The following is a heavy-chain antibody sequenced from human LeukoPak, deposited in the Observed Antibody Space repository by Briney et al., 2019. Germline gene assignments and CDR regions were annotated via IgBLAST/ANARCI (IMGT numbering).Heavy chain of an antibody. D-gene: IGHD1-7*01. CDR2: IKQDGSEK. CDR3: ARSSRELGGYAPWELMPPFDY. V-gene: IGHV3-7*01. Sequence: GRSLRLSCAASGIILSSYWMSWVRQAPGKGLEWVANIKQDGSEKWYVDSVKGRFTISRDNAKNSLYLQMNSLRAEDTAVYYCARSSRELGGYAPWELMPPFDYWGQGTLVTVSS. CDR1: GIILSSYW. J-gene: IGHJ4*02.